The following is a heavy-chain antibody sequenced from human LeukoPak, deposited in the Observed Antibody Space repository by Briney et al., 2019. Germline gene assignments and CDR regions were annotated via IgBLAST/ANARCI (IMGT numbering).Heavy chain of an antibody. CDR3: ATGYSSTWYYFDY. CDR2: IYHSGST. J-gene: IGHJ4*02. CDR1: GDSISSYY. D-gene: IGHD6-13*01. V-gene: IGHV4-59*01. Sequence: PSETLSLTCTVSGDSISSYYWGWIRQPPGKGLEWIGYIYHSGSTNYNPSLKSRVTISVDTSKSQFSLKLSSVTAADTAVYYCATGYSSTWYYFDYWGQGTLVTVSS.